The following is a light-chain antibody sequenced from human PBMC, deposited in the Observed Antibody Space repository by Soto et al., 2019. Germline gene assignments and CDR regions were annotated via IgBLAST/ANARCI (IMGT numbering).Light chain of an antibody. V-gene: IGKV3-15*01. CDR2: AAS. CDR1: QSVGDN. CDR3: QQRINLPWT. Sequence: IVMTQSPVTLSVSPGERVALSCRASQSVGDNLAWYQKKPGQAPRLLIYAASTRATGIAARFSGSGSGTEFTLTISSLQSEDFAVYYWQQRINLPWTFGQGTKV. J-gene: IGKJ1*01.